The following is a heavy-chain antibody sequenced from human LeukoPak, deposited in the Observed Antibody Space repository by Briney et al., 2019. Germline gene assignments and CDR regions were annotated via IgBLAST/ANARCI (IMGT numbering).Heavy chain of an antibody. CDR2: IYYSGST. CDR1: GGSISSYY. D-gene: IGHD3-22*01. V-gene: IGHV4-59*01. CDR3: ARDHYYDSSGPNYYMDV. Sequence: SETLSLTCTVSGGSISSYYWSWIRQPPGKGLEWIGYIYYSGSTNYNPSLKNRVTISVDTYKNQFSLKLSSVTAADTAVYYCARDHYYDSSGPNYYMDVWGKGTTVTVSS. J-gene: IGHJ6*03.